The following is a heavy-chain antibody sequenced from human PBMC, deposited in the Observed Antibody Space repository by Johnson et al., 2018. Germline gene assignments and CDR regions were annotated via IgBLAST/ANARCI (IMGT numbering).Heavy chain of an antibody. V-gene: IGHV3-7*01. D-gene: IGHD1-1*01. J-gene: IGHJ4*02. CDR1: GFSFSSYW. CDR2: IKQDGSEK. Sequence: VQLVQSGGGLVQPGGSLRLSCAASGFSFSSYWMSWVRQAPGKGLEWVGNIKQDGSEKYYLDSVKGRFGISRDKAKNSLYMQMNDLRVEDTAVYYCAGTRVATPGGDYWGLGTLVTVSS. CDR3: AGTRVATPGGDY.